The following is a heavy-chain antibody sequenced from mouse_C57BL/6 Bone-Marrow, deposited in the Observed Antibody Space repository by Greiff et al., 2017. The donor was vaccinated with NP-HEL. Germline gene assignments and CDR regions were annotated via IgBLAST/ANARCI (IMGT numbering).Heavy chain of an antibody. D-gene: IGHD2-5*01. Sequence: EVKLVESGGDLVKPGGSLKLSCAASGFTFSSYGMSWVRQTPDKRLEWVATISSGGSYTYYPDSVKGRFTISRDNAKNTLYLQISSLKSEDTAMYYCARPSNFSWFAYWGQGTLVTVSA. CDR1: GFTFSSYG. J-gene: IGHJ3*01. CDR2: ISSGGSYT. CDR3: ARPSNFSWFAY. V-gene: IGHV5-6*02.